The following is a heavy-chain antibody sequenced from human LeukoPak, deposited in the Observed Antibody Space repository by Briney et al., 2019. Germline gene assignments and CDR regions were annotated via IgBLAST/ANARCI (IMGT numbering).Heavy chain of an antibody. Sequence: ASVKVSCKASGYTFTSYGISWVRQAPGQGLEWMGWISAYNGNTNYAQKLQGRVTMTTDTSTSTAYMELRSLRSDDTAVYYCARDQGYYDSSGYYGDAFGIWGQGTMVTVSS. CDR3: ARDQGYYDSSGYYGDAFGI. V-gene: IGHV1-18*01. D-gene: IGHD3-22*01. J-gene: IGHJ3*02. CDR2: ISAYNGNT. CDR1: GYTFTSYG.